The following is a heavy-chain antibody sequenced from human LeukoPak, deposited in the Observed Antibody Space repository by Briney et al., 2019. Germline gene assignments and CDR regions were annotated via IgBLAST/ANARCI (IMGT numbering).Heavy chain of an antibody. D-gene: IGHD2-15*01. J-gene: IGHJ4*02. V-gene: IGHV4-31*03. CDR2: ISYIGTT. CDR3: ARQIFSQWSKGIFDY. CDR1: GASISSGTYY. Sequence: PSQTLSLTCTVSGASISSGTYYWSWIRQHPGKGLEWIGYISYIGTTYYNPSLKSRVIISVDTSKSQFSLKLNSVTAADTAVYYCARQIFSQWSKGIFDYWGQGSLVTVSS.